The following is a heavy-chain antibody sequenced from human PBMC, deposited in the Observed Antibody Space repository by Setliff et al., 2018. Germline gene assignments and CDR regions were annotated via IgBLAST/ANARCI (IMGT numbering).Heavy chain of an antibody. J-gene: IGHJ4*02. Sequence: PGGSLRLSCAASGFTFSSYAMSWVRQAPGRGLEWVTFISYDGFKIYYVDSVKGRFTISRDNAKNSLSLQMNSLRTEDTAVYYCVGAGTCSYWGQGTLVTVSS. CDR2: ISYDGFKI. CDR3: VGAGTCSY. D-gene: IGHD3-10*02. V-gene: IGHV3-30*03. CDR1: GFTFSSYA.